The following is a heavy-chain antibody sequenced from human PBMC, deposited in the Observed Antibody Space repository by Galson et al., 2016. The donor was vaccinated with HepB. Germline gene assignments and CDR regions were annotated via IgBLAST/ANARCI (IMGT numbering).Heavy chain of an antibody. V-gene: IGHV2-70*01. Sequence: PALVKPTQTLTLTCTFSGFSLSTSTMCVSWIRQPPGKALEWLTLIDWDDDEYYSTSLKTRLTISKDTSKNQVVLTMTNVDPVDTATYYCARMSYYDSSGYYAVIDYWGQGTLVTVSS. D-gene: IGHD3-22*01. J-gene: IGHJ4*02. CDR2: IDWDDDE. CDR3: ARMSYYDSSGYYAVIDY. CDR1: GFSLSTSTMC.